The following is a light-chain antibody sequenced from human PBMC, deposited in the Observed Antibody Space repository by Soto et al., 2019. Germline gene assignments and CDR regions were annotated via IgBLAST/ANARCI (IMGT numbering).Light chain of an antibody. J-gene: IGKJ4*01. CDR3: QQSHSTPLT. Sequence: DIRVIQSPSSLSASVGERVTITCRASLRISKYLNWYQQKPGKAPKLLIYGASTLQSGVPSRFSGTGSGTDFTLIISSLQPEDSATYYCQQSHSTPLTFGGGTKLEI. V-gene: IGKV1-39*01. CDR2: GAS. CDR1: LRISKY.